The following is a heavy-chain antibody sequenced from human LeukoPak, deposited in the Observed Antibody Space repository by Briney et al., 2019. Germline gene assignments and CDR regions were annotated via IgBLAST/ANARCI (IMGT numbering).Heavy chain of an antibody. J-gene: IGHJ4*02. D-gene: IGHD3-22*01. V-gene: IGHV3-48*01. CDR1: GFTFSSYS. CDR2: ISSSSSTI. CDR3: ARDRGYSTFDS. Sequence: GGSPRLSCAASGFTFSSYSMNWVRQASGKGLEWVSYISSSSSTIYYADSVKGRFTISRDNAKNSLYLQMNSLRAEDTAVYYCARDRGYSTFDSWDQGTLVTVSS.